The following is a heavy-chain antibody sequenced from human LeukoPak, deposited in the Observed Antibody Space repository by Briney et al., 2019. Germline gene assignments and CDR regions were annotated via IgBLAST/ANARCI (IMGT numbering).Heavy chain of an antibody. J-gene: IGHJ5*02. CDR2: IYPGDSDT. D-gene: IGHD3-10*01. CDR3: ARQSPRAGEDPENWFDP. V-gene: IGHV5-51*01. Sequence: GESLKISCKGSGYSFTSYWIGWVRQLPGKGLEWMGIIYPGDSDTRYSPSFQGQVTISADKSISTAYLQWSSLKASDTAMYYCARQSPRAGEDPENWFDPWGQGTLVTVSS. CDR1: GYSFTSYW.